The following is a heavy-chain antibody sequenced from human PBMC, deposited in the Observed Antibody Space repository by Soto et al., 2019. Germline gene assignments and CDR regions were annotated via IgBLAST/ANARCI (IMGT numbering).Heavy chain of an antibody. D-gene: IGHD6-19*01. Sequence: QVQVVESGGGVVQPGRSLRLSCAASGFTFSSYGMHWVRQAPGKGLEWVAVISYDGSNKYYADSVKGRFTISRDNSKNTLYLQMNSLRAEDTAVYYCAKDEISSGWSFLDYWGQGTLVTVSS. J-gene: IGHJ4*02. CDR3: AKDEISSGWSFLDY. CDR2: ISYDGSNK. V-gene: IGHV3-30*18. CDR1: GFTFSSYG.